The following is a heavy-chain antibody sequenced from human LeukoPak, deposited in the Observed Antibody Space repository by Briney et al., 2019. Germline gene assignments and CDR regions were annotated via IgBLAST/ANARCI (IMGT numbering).Heavy chain of an antibody. J-gene: IGHJ4*02. CDR1: GFTFSSYS. V-gene: IGHV3-21*01. D-gene: IGHD6-6*01. CDR3: AKDWSIAARPGYFDY. CDR2: ISSSSSYI. Sequence: GGSLRLSCAASGFTFSSYSMNWVRQAPGKGLEWVSSISSSSSYIYYADSVKGRFTISRDNAKNSLYLQMNSLRAEDTAVYYCAKDWSIAARPGYFDYWGQGTLVTVSS.